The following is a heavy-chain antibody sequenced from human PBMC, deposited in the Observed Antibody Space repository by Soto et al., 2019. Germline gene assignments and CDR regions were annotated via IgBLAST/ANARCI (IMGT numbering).Heavy chain of an antibody. D-gene: IGHD1-26*01. V-gene: IGHV1-69*01. CDR3: ALASKWDLLGYVYGMDV. Sequence: QVLLVQSGAEVKKPGSSTQVSCKASGGTFSTYAFTWVRQAPGQGFEWIGGVIPLFNTPDYAQKFQCRVTITADESKSTVFLELSGLTSEDTAVSFCALASKWDLLGYVYGMDVWGQGTTVTVSS. CDR1: GGTFSTYA. J-gene: IGHJ6*02. CDR2: VIPLFNTP.